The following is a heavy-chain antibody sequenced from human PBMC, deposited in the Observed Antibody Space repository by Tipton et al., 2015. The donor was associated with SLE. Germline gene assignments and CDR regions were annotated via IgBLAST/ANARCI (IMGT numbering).Heavy chain of an antibody. CDR2: IYHSGST. CDR3: ASRTTVFWFDP. CDR1: GGSISSSNW. Sequence: TLSLTCAVSGGSISSSNWWSWVRQPPGKGLGWIGEIYHSGSTNYNPSLKSRVTISVDKSKNQFSLKLSSVTAAETAVYYCASRTTVFWFDPWGQGTLVTVAS. V-gene: IGHV4-4*02. D-gene: IGHD4-17*01. J-gene: IGHJ5*02.